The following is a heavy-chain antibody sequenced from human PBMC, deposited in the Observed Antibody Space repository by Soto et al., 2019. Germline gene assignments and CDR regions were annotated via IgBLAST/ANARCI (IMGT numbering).Heavy chain of an antibody. CDR1: GYTFTNYD. J-gene: IGHJ4*02. D-gene: IGHD1-26*01. CDR3: ARAIRNQLLSDY. V-gene: IGHV1-8*01. Sequence: QVQLVQSGAEVKQPGASVKVSCRASGYTFTNYDITWVRQAPGQGLEWMGWMNPDSANTGYAQRFQGRXXMXRXXSISTAYMELNSLTSEDTAVYYCARAIRNQLLSDYWGQGTLVTVSP. CDR2: MNPDSANT.